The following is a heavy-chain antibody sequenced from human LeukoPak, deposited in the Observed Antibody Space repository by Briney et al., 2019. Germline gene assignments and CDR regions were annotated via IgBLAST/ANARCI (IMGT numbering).Heavy chain of an antibody. D-gene: IGHD1-14*01. V-gene: IGHV4-39*01. CDR1: GCSISSSGYN. CDR3: ARHNPAEPSYFDY. J-gene: IGHJ4*02. CDR2: FYLSGST. Sequence: SASLSLTCTVSGCSISSSGYNWGRIRQPPGKELVWIRSFYLSGSTYSNPSLKSRVTLSVDTSKNQFSLKLSSVTAADTAVYYCARHNPAEPSYFDYWGQGTLVTLSS.